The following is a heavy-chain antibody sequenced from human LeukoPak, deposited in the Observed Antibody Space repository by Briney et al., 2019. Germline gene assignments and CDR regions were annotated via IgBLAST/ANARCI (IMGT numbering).Heavy chain of an antibody. D-gene: IGHD3-3*01. CDR2: MNPNSGNT. J-gene: IGHJ6*02. CDR3: ARHFLEWLLYSRGYYGLDV. V-gene: IGHV1-8*01. CDR1: GYTFTSYD. Sequence: ASVKVSCKASGYTFTSYDINWVRQATGQGLEWMGWMNPNSGNTGYAQKFQDRVTMTRDNSINTAYMELSSLKSEDTAVYYCARHFLEWLLYSRGYYGLDVWGQGTTVTVSS.